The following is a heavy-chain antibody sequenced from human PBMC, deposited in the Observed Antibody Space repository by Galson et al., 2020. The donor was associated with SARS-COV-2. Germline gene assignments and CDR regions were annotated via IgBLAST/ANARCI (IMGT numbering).Heavy chain of an antibody. CDR2: IYTSGST. V-gene: IGHV4-61*02. CDR3: ARNLGYSSSWYYYYGMDV. Sequence: SETLSLTCTVSGGSISSGSYYWSWIRQPAGKGLEWIGRIYTSGSTNYNPSLKSRVTISVDTSKNQFSLKLSSVTAADTAVYYCARNLGYSSSWYYYYGMDVWGQGTTVTVSS. J-gene: IGHJ6*02. CDR1: GGSISSGSYY. D-gene: IGHD6-13*01.